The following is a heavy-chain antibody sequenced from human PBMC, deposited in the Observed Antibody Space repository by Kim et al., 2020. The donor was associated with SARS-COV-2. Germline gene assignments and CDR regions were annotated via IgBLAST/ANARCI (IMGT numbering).Heavy chain of an antibody. V-gene: IGHV3-33*01. CDR1: GFTFSSYG. CDR3: ARDLLVGATSYGMDV. D-gene: IGHD1-26*01. CDR2: IWYDGSNK. Sequence: GGSLRLSCAASGFTFSSYGMHWVHQAPGKGLEWVAVIWYDGSNKYYADPVKGRFTISRDNSKNTLYLQMNSLRAEDTAVYYCARDLLVGATSYGMDVWGQGTTVTVSS. J-gene: IGHJ6*02.